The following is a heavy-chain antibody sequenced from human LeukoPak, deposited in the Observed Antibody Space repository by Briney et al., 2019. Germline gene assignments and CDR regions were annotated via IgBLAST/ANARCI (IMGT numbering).Heavy chain of an antibody. CDR3: ARHIYRTYYFDS. CDR2: TFYSGST. Sequence: PSETLSLTCTVSGGSISSYYWSWIRQPPGKGLEWIGYTFYSGSTNYNPSLKSRVTISPDTSKNQFSLKLSSVTAADTAMYYFARHIYRTYYFDSWGQGTLVTVSS. V-gene: IGHV4-59*08. J-gene: IGHJ4*02. D-gene: IGHD1-14*01. CDR1: GGSISSYY.